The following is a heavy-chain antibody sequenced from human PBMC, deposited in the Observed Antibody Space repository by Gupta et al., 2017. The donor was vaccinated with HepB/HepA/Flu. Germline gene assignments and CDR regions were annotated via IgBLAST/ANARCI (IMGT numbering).Heavy chain of an antibody. V-gene: IGHV1-3*01. Sequence: VQLVQSGAEVKKPGASVKVSCKTSGYTFATYAIHWVRQAPGQSLEWMGWINADNGYTTYSQKFQGRVTITRDTSASTAYVEMNSLRSEXPAXYYWARXGFGFERWLVLNHWGQGTLVTVSS. D-gene: IGHD6-19*01. CDR2: INADNGYT. J-gene: IGHJ5*02. CDR1: GYTFATYA. CDR3: ARXGFGFERWLVLNH.